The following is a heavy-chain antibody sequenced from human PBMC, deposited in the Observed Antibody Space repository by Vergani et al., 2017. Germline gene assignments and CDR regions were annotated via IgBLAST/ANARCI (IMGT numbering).Heavy chain of an antibody. CDR2: IIPILGIA. Sequence: QVQLVQSGAEVKKPGSSVKVSCKASGGTFSSYTISWVRQATGQGREWMGRIIPILGIANYAQKFQGRVTITADKSTSTAYMELSSLRSEDTAVYYCVSLYCSGGSCYSGLYYYGMDVWGQGTTVTVSS. D-gene: IGHD2-15*01. CDR1: GGTFSSYT. CDR3: VSLYCSGGSCYSGLYYYGMDV. J-gene: IGHJ6*02. V-gene: IGHV1-69*02.